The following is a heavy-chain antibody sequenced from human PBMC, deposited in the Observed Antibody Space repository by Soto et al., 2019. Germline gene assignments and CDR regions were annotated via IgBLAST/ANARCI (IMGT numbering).Heavy chain of an antibody. V-gene: IGHV4-39*01. CDR3: ARNVDDSSGYDDY. CDR1: GGSISSSSYY. CDR2: IYYSGST. J-gene: IGHJ4*02. D-gene: IGHD3-22*01. Sequence: SETLSLTCTVSGGSISSSSYYWGWIRQPPGKGLEWIGSIYYSGSTYYNPSLKSRVTISVDTSKNQFSLKLSSVTAADTAVYYCARNVDDSSGYDDYWGQGTQVTVSS.